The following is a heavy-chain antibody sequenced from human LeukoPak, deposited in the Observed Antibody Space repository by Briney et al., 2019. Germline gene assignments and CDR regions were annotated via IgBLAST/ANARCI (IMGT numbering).Heavy chain of an antibody. Sequence: PSETLSLTCAVYGGSFSGYYWSWIRQPPGKGLEWIGEINHSGSTNYNPSLKSRVTISVDTSKNQFSLKLSSVTAADTAVYYCARVLHSSGWYGRDIWGQGTMVTVSS. V-gene: IGHV4-34*01. CDR1: GGSFSGYY. D-gene: IGHD6-19*01. CDR3: ARVLHSSGWYGRDI. J-gene: IGHJ3*02. CDR2: INHSGST.